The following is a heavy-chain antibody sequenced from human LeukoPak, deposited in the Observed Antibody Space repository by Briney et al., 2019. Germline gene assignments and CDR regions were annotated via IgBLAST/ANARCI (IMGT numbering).Heavy chain of an antibody. CDR1: GGSISSYY. CDR2: IYTSGST. V-gene: IGHV4-4*07. J-gene: IGHJ6*02. CDR3: AREGDYGDYRQDYYGMDV. D-gene: IGHD4-17*01. Sequence: SETLSLTCTVSGGSISSYYWSWIRQPAGKGLEWIGRIYTSGSTNYNPSLKSRVTMSVDTSKNQFSLKLSSVTAADTAVYYCAREGDYGDYRQDYYGMDVWGQGTTVTVSS.